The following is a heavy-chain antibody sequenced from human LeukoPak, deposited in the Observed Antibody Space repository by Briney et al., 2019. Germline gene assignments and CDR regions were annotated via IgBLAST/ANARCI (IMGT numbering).Heavy chain of an antibody. D-gene: IGHD1-26*01. V-gene: IGHV3-23*01. CDR1: GFTFSSYS. CDR3: AKDLTADSGSYGNFDS. J-gene: IGHJ4*02. CDR2: VSGSGGGGRT. Sequence: GGSLRLSCAASGFTFSSYSMSWVRQAPGKGLEWVSAVSGSGGGGRTYYADSVTGRFAISRDNSKNTLFLQMHRLRAEDTAVYYCAKDLTADSGSYGNFDSWGQGNLVTVSS.